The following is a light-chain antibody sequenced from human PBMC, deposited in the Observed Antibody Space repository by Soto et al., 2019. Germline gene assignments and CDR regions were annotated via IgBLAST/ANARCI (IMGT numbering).Light chain of an antibody. Sequence: QSALTQPPSVSGSPGQSVTISCTGTSSDVGSYNRVSWYQQPPGTAPKLMIYEVSNRPSGVPDRFSGSKSGNTASLTISGLQAEDEADYYCSSYTSSSTFGVFSGGTKLTVL. CDR3: SSYTSSSTFGV. CDR1: SSDVGSYNR. V-gene: IGLV2-18*02. J-gene: IGLJ2*01. CDR2: EVS.